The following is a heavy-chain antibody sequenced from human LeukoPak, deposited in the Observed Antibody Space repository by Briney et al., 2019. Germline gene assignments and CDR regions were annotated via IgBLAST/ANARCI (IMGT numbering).Heavy chain of an antibody. D-gene: IGHD3-10*01. CDR3: AAADYGSGTYYYDF. CDR1: GASINSYY. Sequence: SETLSLTCTVSGASINSYYWSWIRQSPGKGLEWIGYIYYSGSTNYNPSLKGRVTISVDSSKNQFSLKLSSVTAADTAVYYCAAADYGSGTYYYDFWGQGTLVTVSS. CDR2: IYYSGST. J-gene: IGHJ4*02. V-gene: IGHV4-59*01.